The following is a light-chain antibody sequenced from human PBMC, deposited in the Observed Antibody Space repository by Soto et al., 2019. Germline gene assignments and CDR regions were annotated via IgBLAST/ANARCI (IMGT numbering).Light chain of an antibody. V-gene: IGKV1-5*01. CDR3: QQYNSYS. CDR1: QSISSW. Sequence: DIQRTQSRSTLSASVGDRVTITCRASQSISSWLAWYQQKPGKAPKLLIYDASSLESGVPSRFSGSGSGTEFTLTISSLQPDDFATYYCQQYNSYSFGQVTKVDIK. J-gene: IGKJ1*01. CDR2: DAS.